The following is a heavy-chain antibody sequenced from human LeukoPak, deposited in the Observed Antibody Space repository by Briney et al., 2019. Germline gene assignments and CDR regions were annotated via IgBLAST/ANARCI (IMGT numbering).Heavy chain of an antibody. Sequence: SQTLSLTCTVSGGSISSGDYYWSWIRRPPGKGLEWIGYIYYSGSTYYNPSLKSRVTISVDTSKNQFSLKLSSVTAVDTAVYYCARDGYCSGGSCYYFDYWGQGTLVTVSS. D-gene: IGHD2-15*01. V-gene: IGHV4-30-4*01. CDR3: ARDGYCSGGSCYYFDY. CDR2: IYYSGST. J-gene: IGHJ4*02. CDR1: GGSISSGDYY.